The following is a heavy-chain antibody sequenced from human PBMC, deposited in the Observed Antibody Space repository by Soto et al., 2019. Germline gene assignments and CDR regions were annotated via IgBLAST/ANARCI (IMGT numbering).Heavy chain of an antibody. J-gene: IGHJ5*02. V-gene: IGHV1-18*01. Sequence: QVHLVQSGAEVRKPGDSLKVSCKASGYTFNTFGISWVRPAPGQGLTWMGWISAYNGDTKYEEKFQDRVTLTTDASKTTAYMELRSLRTDDRAIYYCGRDQLLKGRLDPWGQGTLVTVSS. CDR2: ISAYNGDT. CDR3: GRDQLLKGRLDP. CDR1: GYTFNTFG. D-gene: IGHD2-21*01.